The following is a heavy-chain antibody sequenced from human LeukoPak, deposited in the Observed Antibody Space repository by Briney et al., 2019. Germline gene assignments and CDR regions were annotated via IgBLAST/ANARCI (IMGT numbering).Heavy chain of an antibody. Sequence: EASVTVSCKASGGTFSSYAISWVRQAPGQGLEWMGGIIPIFGTANYAQKFQGRVTITADESTSTAYMELSSLRSEDTAVYYCAREELGYFDYWGQGTLVTVSS. J-gene: IGHJ4*02. V-gene: IGHV1-69*13. CDR1: GGTFSSYA. D-gene: IGHD7-27*01. CDR3: AREELGYFDY. CDR2: IIPIFGTA.